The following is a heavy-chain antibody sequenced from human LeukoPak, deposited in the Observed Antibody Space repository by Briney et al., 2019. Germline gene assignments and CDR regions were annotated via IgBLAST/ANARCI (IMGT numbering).Heavy chain of an antibody. CDR1: GGSISSYY. CDR3: ARLLLWFGESWYFDL. J-gene: IGHJ2*01. V-gene: IGHV4-59*08. Sequence: SETLSLTCTVSGGSISSYYWSWVRQPPGKGLEWIGYIYYSGSTNYNPSLKSRVTISVDTSKNQFSLKLSSVTAADTAVYYCARLLLWFGESWYFDLWGRGTLVTVSS. D-gene: IGHD3-10*01. CDR2: IYYSGST.